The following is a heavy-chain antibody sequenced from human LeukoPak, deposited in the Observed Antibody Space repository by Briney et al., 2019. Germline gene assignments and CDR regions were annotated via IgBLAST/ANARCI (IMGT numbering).Heavy chain of an antibody. J-gene: IGHJ4*02. Sequence: SETLSLTCAVYGGSFSVYYWRCIRQPPGKGLEWIGEINHSGSTNYNPSLKSRVTISVDTSKNQFSLKLSSVTAADTAVYYCARARYDILPSYPPHFDYWGQGTLVTVSS. CDR2: INHSGST. D-gene: IGHD3-9*01. V-gene: IGHV4-34*01. CDR3: ARARYDILPSYPPHFDY. CDR1: GGSFSVYY.